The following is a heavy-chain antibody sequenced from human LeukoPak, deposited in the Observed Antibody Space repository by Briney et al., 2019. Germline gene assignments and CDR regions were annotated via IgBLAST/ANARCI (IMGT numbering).Heavy chain of an antibody. Sequence: SETLSLTCAVYGGSFSGYYWSWIRQPPGKGLEWIGEINHSGSTNYNPSLKSRVAISVDTSKNQFSLKLSSVTAADTAVYYCARGWYSSGWYANVGVYFDYWGQGTLVTASS. CDR3: ARGWYSSGWYANVGVYFDY. V-gene: IGHV4-34*01. CDR1: GGSFSGYY. J-gene: IGHJ4*02. D-gene: IGHD6-19*01. CDR2: INHSGST.